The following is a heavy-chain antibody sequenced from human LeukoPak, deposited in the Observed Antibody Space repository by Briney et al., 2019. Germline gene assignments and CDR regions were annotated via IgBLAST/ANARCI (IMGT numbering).Heavy chain of an antibody. CDR2: ISGSGGST. J-gene: IGHJ4*02. CDR1: GVTFSSYA. CDR3: AKDPYLHSRSGGFDY. Sequence: AGGSLRLSCAASGVTFSSYAMYWVRQAPGEGLEWVSAISGSGGSTYYADSVKGRFTISRDNSKNTLYLQMNSLRAEDPAVYYCAKDPYLHSRSGGFDYWGQGTLVTVSS. V-gene: IGHV3-23*01. D-gene: IGHD3-10*01.